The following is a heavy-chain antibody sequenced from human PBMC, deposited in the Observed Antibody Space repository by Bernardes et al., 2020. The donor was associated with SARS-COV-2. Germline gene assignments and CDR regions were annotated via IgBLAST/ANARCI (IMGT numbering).Heavy chain of an antibody. Sequence: SETLSLTCTVSGGSVRSSYWSWIRQPPGKGLEWIGYIYYSRSSNYNPSLKSRVTISVDTSKNQFSLKLSSVTAADTAVYYCARLIAVTGMSDYFDSWGQGTLVTVSS. CDR1: GGSVRSSY. V-gene: IGHV4-59*08. CDR2: IYYSRSS. CDR3: ARLIAVTGMSDYFDS. D-gene: IGHD6-19*01. J-gene: IGHJ4*02.